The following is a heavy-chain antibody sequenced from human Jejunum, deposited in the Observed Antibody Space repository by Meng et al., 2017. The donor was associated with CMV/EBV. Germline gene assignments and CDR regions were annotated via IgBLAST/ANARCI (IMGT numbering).Heavy chain of an antibody. CDR2: IIPFLDVS. Sequence: SCHASADTFRTSTLAWVRQAPRQGLEWMGNIIPFLDVSNYAQKFQGRVTFTTDRSTNTIYMELSSLRSDDTAMYFCAREAHFSFDLWGQGTLVTVSS. V-gene: IGHV1-69*04. CDR3: AREAHFSFDL. D-gene: IGHD2/OR15-2a*01. CDR1: ADTFRTST. J-gene: IGHJ4*02.